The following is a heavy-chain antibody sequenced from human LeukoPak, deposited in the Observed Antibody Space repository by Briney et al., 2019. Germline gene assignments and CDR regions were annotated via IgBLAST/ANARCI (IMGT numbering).Heavy chain of an antibody. CDR3: ARLIYGSGSCSPHFDY. V-gene: IGHV5-10-1*01. CDR2: IDPSDSYT. J-gene: IGHJ4*02. CDR1: GYSFTSYW. Sequence: GESLKISCKGSGYSFTSYWISWVRQMPGKGLEWMGRIDPSDSYTNYSPSFQGHVTISADKSISTAYLQWSSLKASDTAMYYCARLIYGSGSCSPHFDYWGQGTLVTVSS. D-gene: IGHD3-10*01.